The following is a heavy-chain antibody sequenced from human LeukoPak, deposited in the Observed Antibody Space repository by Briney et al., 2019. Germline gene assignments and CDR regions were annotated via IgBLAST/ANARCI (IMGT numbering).Heavy chain of an antibody. CDR1: GYSFASYW. Sequence: GESLKISCQGSGYSFASYWIGWVRQLPGKGLEWMGIFYPGDSETRYSPSFQGQVTLSADKSISTAYLQWSSLKASDTAMYYCARMNGSWGHFDYWGPGTLVTVSS. V-gene: IGHV5-51*01. CDR3: ARMNGSWGHFDY. J-gene: IGHJ4*02. D-gene: IGHD3-16*01. CDR2: FYPGDSET.